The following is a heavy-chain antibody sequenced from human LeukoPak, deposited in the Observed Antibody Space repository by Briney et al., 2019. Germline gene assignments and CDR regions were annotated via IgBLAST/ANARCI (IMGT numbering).Heavy chain of an antibody. CDR1: GFTFSSYA. Sequence: GRSLRLSCSASGFTFSSYAMHWVRQAPGKGLEWVAVISYDGSNKYYADSVKGRFTISRDNSKNTLYLQMNSLRAEDTAVYYCARDTSPGSTSYSVFDYWGQGTLVTVSS. D-gene: IGHD2-2*01. CDR3: ARDTSPGSTSYSVFDY. CDR2: ISYDGSNK. J-gene: IGHJ4*02. V-gene: IGHV3-30-3*01.